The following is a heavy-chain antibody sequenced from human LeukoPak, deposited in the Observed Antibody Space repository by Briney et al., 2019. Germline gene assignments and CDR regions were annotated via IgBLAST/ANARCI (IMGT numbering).Heavy chain of an antibody. CDR1: GFTFSSYW. Sequence: GGSLRLSCAASGFTFSSYWMHWVRQAPGKGLVWVSRINNDGSDTKYADSVKGRFTISRDNAKNTLYLQMNSLGAGDTAVYYCAIGWRGPDYWGQGTLVTVSS. V-gene: IGHV3-74*03. CDR2: INNDGSDT. CDR3: AIGWRGPDY. J-gene: IGHJ4*02. D-gene: IGHD2-15*01.